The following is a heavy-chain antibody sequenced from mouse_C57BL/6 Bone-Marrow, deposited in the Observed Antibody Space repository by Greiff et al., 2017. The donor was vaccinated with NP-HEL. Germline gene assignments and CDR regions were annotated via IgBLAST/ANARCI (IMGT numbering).Heavy chain of an antibody. CDR3: ARRGGLLRSGDAMDY. CDR1: GFTFSDYY. D-gene: IGHD1-1*01. Sequence: DVKLVESGGGLVQPGGSLKLSCAASGFTFSDYYMYWVRQTPEKRLEWVAYISNGGGSTYYPDTVKGRFTISRDNAKNTLYLQMSRLKSEDTAMYYCARRGGLLRSGDAMDYWGQGTSVTVSS. V-gene: IGHV5-12*01. CDR2: ISNGGGST. J-gene: IGHJ4*01.